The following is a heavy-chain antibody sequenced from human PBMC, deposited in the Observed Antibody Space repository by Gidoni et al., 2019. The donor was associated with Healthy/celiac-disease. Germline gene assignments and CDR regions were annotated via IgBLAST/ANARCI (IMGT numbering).Heavy chain of an antibody. Sequence: QVQLQQWGAGLLKPSETLSLACAVYGGSVSGYYWTWIRQPPGRGLEWIGEVNHSGITYYNPSLESRVTISVDTSKNQFSLKLTSVTAADTAMYYCARGLISTWHKYYGMDVWGQGTTVTVSS. J-gene: IGHJ6*02. V-gene: IGHV4-34*01. CDR2: VNHSGIT. CDR1: GGSVSGYY. CDR3: ARGLISTWHKYYGMDV.